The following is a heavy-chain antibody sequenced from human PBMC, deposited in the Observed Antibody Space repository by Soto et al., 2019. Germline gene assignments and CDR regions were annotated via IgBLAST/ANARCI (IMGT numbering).Heavy chain of an antibody. D-gene: IGHD4-4*01. J-gene: IGHJ4*02. V-gene: IGHV4-4*02. CDR2: IYHSGST. CDR3: VRADGLQSLYYFDY. CDR1: GGSISSSNW. Sequence: SETLSLTCAVSGGSISSSNWCSWVRQPPGKGLEWIGYIYHSGSTYYNPSLKSRVTISVDTSKNQFSLKLSSVTAADTAVYYCVRADGLQSLYYFDYWGQGTLVTVSS.